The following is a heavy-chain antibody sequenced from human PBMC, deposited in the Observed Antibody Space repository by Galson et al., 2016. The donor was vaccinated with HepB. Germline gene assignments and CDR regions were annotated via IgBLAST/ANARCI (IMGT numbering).Heavy chain of an antibody. V-gene: IGHV3-48*04. D-gene: IGHD3-10*01. CDR3: ARVDSGVIILYYYYRLDV. CDR2: ITSSSDTT. CDR1: GFIFSVYN. J-gene: IGHJ6*02. Sequence: SLRLSCAASGFIFSVYNMNWARQAPGKGLEWIAWITSSSDTTYYADSVKGRFTISRDNAKNSLYLQMNGLTAADTAVYYCARVDSGVIILYYYYRLDVWGQGTTVTVSS.